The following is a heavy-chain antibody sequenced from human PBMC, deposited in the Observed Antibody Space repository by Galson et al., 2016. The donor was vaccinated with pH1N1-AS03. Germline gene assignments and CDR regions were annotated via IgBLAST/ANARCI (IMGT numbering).Heavy chain of an antibody. V-gene: IGHV1-69*05. CDR2: IIPIFGTV. J-gene: IGHJ4*02. CDR3: ARGGGTTVTLDY. Sequence: SVKVSCKASGGTFSSYVISWVRQAPGQGLEWMGEIIPIFGTVYARSFQGRVTMTSDASTRTVYMDLNSLRSDETAVYYCARGGGTTVTLDYWGQGTLVTVSS. D-gene: IGHD4-17*01. CDR1: GGTFSSYV.